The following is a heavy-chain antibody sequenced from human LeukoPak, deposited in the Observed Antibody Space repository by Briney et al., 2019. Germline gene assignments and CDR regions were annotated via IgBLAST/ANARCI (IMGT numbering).Heavy chain of an antibody. V-gene: IGHV4-34*01. CDR1: GGSFSGYY. CDR3: ARGTMVRGVIDFDP. J-gene: IGHJ5*02. CDR2: INHSGST. Sequence: PSETLSLICAVYGGSFSGYYWSWIRQPPGKGLEWIGEINHSGSTNYNPSLKSRVTISVDTSKNQFSLKLSSVTAADTAVYYCARGTMVRGVIDFDPWGQGTLVTVSS. D-gene: IGHD3-10*01.